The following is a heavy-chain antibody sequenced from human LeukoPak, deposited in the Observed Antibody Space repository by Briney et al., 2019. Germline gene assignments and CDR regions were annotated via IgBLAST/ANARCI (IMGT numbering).Heavy chain of an antibody. CDR2: AYYRSKWYN. J-gene: IGHJ6*02. D-gene: IGHD5-12*01. CDR3: AREGYSGYDFLYYYYGMDV. CDR1: GDSVSSNSAA. V-gene: IGHV6-1*01. Sequence: SQTLSLTCAISGDSVSSNSAAWNWIRQSPSRGLEWLGRAYYRSKWYNDYAVSVKSRITINPDTSKNQFSLQLNSLTPEDTAVYYCAREGYSGYDFLYYYYGMDVWAQRTTVTVSS.